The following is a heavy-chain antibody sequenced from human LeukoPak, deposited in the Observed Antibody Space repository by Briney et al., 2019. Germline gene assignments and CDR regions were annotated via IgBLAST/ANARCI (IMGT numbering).Heavy chain of an antibody. CDR1: GDSINSLDL. V-gene: IGHV4-4*02. D-gene: IGHD3-22*01. Sequence: SETLSLTCTVPGDSINSLDLWSWVRQPPGKGLEWIGEMYLSGTTHSNPSVKSRVTISIDKSKNQFFLNLSSVTAADTAVYYCAGLVGRYSSGLYYYYFDYWGQGTLVTVSS. J-gene: IGHJ4*02. CDR3: AGLVGRYSSGLYYYYFDY. CDR2: MYLSGTT.